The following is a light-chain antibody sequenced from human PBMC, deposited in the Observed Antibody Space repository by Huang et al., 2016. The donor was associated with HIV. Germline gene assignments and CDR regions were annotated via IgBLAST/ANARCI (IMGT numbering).Light chain of an antibody. Sequence: DIQMTQSPSSLSASLGDKVTITCQASLDINNYLNWYQPTPGKVPKLLISDVSDLETGVPPRFSGSRSGTNFTLTVSSLQAEDIGTYYCQQYDTLPLTFGQGTNVEI. CDR3: QQYDTLPLT. J-gene: IGKJ1*01. CDR1: LDINNY. V-gene: IGKV1-33*01. CDR2: DVS.